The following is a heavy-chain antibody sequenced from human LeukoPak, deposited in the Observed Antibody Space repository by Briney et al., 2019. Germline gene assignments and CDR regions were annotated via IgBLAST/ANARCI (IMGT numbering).Heavy chain of an antibody. CDR1: GYTFTGYY. V-gene: IGHV1-2*02. CDR3: ARGEIVVVLRPLPMDV. CDR2: INPNSGGT. Sequence: GASVKVSCKASGYTFTGYYIHWVRQAPGQGLEWMGWINPNSGGTNYAQKFQGRVTMTRDTSISTAYMELSRLRSDDTAVYYCARGEIVVVLRPLPMDVWGKGTTVTVSS. D-gene: IGHD2-21*01. J-gene: IGHJ6*03.